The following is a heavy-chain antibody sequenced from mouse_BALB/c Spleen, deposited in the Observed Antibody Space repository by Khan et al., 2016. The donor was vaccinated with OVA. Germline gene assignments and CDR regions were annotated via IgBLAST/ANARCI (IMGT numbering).Heavy chain of an antibody. CDR3: TRFGYLFAY. Sequence: EVQLPQSGTVLARPGTSVKMSCKASGYTFTSYWMHWVKQRPGQGLEWIGAIYPGNSDTSYNQKFKGKAKLTAVTSTSTAYMELSSLTNEDSAVYYCTRFGYLFAYWGQGTLVTVSA. V-gene: IGHV1-5*01. CDR1: GYTFTSYW. J-gene: IGHJ3*01. D-gene: IGHD2-2*01. CDR2: IYPGNSDT.